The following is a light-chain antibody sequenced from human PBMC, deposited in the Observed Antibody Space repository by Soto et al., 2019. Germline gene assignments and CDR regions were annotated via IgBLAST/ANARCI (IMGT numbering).Light chain of an antibody. J-gene: IGLJ1*01. CDR2: AVS. CDR1: SSDVGDYNY. CDR3: SSYTSSSTPYV. V-gene: IGLV2-14*03. Sequence: QSALTQPASVSGSPGQSITISCTGTSSDVGDYNYVYWYQQHPGKAPKLMIYAVSNRPSGVSNRFSGSKSGNTASLTISGFQAEDEADYFCSSYTSSSTPYVFGTGTKLTVL.